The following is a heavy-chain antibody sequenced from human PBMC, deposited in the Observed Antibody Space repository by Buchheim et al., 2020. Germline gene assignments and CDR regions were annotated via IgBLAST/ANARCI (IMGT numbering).Heavy chain of an antibody. CDR1: GFTFSSYW. CDR2: LNGDGSTT. Sequence: EVQLVESGGGLVQPGGSLRLSCAASGFTFSSYWMVWVRQAPGKGLLYVSDLNGDGSTTRYSDSVWGRFTISRDNAKNTLYLQMTSLRVEDTAVYYCVRDKDRSFDYWGQGTL. V-gene: IGHV3-74*01. CDR3: VRDKDRSFDY. J-gene: IGHJ4*02.